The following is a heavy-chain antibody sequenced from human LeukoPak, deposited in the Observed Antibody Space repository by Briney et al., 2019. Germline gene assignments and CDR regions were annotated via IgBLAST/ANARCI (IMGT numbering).Heavy chain of an antibody. J-gene: IGHJ4*02. Sequence: ASVKVSCKASGYTFTRYGFSWGRQAPQQGLEWMGWISAYNGNTNYAQKFRGRVTMTTDTSTTTAYMELRSVRSDDTAVYYCARSGNYYDSNGYYIDFWGQGTLVTVSS. CDR3: ARSGNYYDSNGYYIDF. D-gene: IGHD3-22*01. CDR2: ISAYNGNT. CDR1: GYTFTRYG. V-gene: IGHV1-18*01.